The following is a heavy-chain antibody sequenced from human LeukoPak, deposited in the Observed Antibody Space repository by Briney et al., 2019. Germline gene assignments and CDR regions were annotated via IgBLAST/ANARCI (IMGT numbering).Heavy chain of an antibody. CDR1: GAFIANSNW. Sequence: SETLTLTCAVCGAFIANSNWWSWVRQPPGKGMEWIGEIYHSGSTNYNPSLKSRVTISVDKSKNEFSLNLSSVTAADTAVHYCARALGAPYGMDVWGKGTTVTVSS. J-gene: IGHJ6*04. D-gene: IGHD3-16*01. CDR3: ARALGAPYGMDV. V-gene: IGHV4-4*02. CDR2: IYHSGST.